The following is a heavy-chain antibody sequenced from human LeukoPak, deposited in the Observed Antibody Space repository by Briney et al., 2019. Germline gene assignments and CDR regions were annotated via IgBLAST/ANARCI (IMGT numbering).Heavy chain of an antibody. J-gene: IGHJ4*02. CDR1: GFPFSSYA. V-gene: IGHV3-23*01. CDR3: APLVRYSGSYPAF. Sequence: GGSLSLSCAASGFPFSSYAMTWVRQAPGKGLEWVSSISGSGGSTYYADSVKGRFTISRDNSKNTLYLQMNSLRAEDTAVYYCAPLVRYSGSYPAFWGQGALVTVSS. CDR2: ISGSGGST. D-gene: IGHD1-26*01.